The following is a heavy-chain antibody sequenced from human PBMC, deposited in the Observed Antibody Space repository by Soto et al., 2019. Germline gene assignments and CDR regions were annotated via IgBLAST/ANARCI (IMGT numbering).Heavy chain of an antibody. CDR2: IYGGGTT. Sequence: EVQLVESGGGLIQPGGSLRLSCATSGVTVSNKYMTWVRQAPGQGLEWVSVIYGGGTTYYADSVKGRFIISRVNSKDTLRLQRTSLRAEHTAANNCVETTGWPGFDFWGQGTMVRVTS. CDR3: VETTGWPGFDF. D-gene: IGHD6-19*01. J-gene: IGHJ4*02. CDR1: GVTVSNKY. V-gene: IGHV3-53*01.